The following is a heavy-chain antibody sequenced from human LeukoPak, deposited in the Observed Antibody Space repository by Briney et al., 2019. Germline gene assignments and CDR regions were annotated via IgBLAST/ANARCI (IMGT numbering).Heavy chain of an antibody. J-gene: IGHJ4*02. D-gene: IGHD6-13*01. Sequence: SETLSLTCTVSGGSISSSSYYWGWIRQPPGKGLEWIGSIYYSGSANYNPSLMSRVTMSVDTSKNQFSLKLSSVTAADTAVYYCARGAAAGTGYFDYWGQGILVTVSS. V-gene: IGHV4-39*07. CDR3: ARGAAAGTGYFDY. CDR2: IYYSGSA. CDR1: GGSISSSSYY.